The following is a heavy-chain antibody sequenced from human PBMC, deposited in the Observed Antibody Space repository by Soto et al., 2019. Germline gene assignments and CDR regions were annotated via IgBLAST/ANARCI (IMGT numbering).Heavy chain of an antibody. Sequence: SVKVSCKASGGTFSSYAISWVRQAPGQGLEWMGGIIPIFGTANYAQKFQGRVTITADESTSTAYMELSSLRSDDTAVYYCARVAYYYDSSGYYPDIWGQGTMVTVS. CDR3: ARVAYYYDSSGYYPDI. V-gene: IGHV1-69*13. CDR2: IIPIFGTA. CDR1: GGTFSSYA. D-gene: IGHD3-22*01. J-gene: IGHJ3*02.